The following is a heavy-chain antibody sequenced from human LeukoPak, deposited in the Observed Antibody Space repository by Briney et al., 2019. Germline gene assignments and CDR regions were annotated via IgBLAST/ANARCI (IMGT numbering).Heavy chain of an antibody. J-gene: IGHJ4*02. CDR3: AKGAVTARRWFGDSHFDY. Sequence: PGRSLRLSCAASGFTFSRHGMHWVRQAPGKGLEWVAVIWNDGSIEYYANSVKGRFTISRDNSKNTLYLQMNSLTAEDTAVYYCAKGAVTARRWFGDSHFDYWGQGTLVTVSS. D-gene: IGHD3-10*01. CDR1: GFTFSRHG. CDR2: IWNDGSIE. V-gene: IGHV3-33*06.